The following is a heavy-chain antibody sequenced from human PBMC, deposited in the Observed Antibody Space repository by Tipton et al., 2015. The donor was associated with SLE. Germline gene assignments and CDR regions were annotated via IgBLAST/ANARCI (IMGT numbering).Heavy chain of an antibody. CDR1: GFTFSSYS. Sequence: SLRLSCAASGFTFSSYSMNWVRQAPGKGLEWVSIIYNTGSTYYADSVKGRFTISRDNSKNTVYLQMDSLRVEDTAVYYCAKAVGSTWSTPLYDYWGQGTLVTVSS. D-gene: IGHD6-13*01. V-gene: IGHV3-23*03. J-gene: IGHJ4*02. CDR3: AKAVGSTWSTPLYDY. CDR2: IYNTGST.